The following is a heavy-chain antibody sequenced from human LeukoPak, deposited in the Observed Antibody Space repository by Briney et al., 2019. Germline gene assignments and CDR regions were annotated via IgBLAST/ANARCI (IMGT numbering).Heavy chain of an antibody. CDR1: GGSISSYY. CDR2: IYTSGST. CDR3: ARAPARYSSSWSNWFDP. V-gene: IGHV4-4*07. J-gene: IGHJ5*02. Sequence: PSETLSLTCTVSGGSISSYYGSWIRQPAGKGLEWIGRIYTSGSTNYNPSLKSRVTMSVDTTKNQFSLKLSSVTAADTAVYYCARAPARYSSSWSNWFDPWGQGTLVTVSS. D-gene: IGHD6-13*01.